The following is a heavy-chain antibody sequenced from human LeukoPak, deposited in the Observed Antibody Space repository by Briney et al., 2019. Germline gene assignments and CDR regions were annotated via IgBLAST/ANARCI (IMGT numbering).Heavy chain of an antibody. CDR1: GFTFSNYG. CDR3: ATETNGRHYDY. D-gene: IGHD1-14*01. Sequence: PGGSLRLSCAASGFTFSNYGMNWVRQAPGKGLEWVSSISNGGNYIYYADSLKGRFTISRDNAKNSLYLQMSTLRAEDTAVYYCATETNGRHYDYWGQGTLLTVSS. V-gene: IGHV3-21*06. CDR2: ISNGGNYI. J-gene: IGHJ4*02.